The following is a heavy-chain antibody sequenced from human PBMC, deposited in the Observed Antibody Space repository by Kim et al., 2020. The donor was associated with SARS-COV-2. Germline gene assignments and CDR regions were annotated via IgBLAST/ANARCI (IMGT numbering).Heavy chain of an antibody. Sequence: GSLRLSCAASGFTFSSYAMSWVRQAPGKGLEWVSVIYSGGSSTYYADSVKGRFTISRDNSKNTLYLQMNSLRAEDTAVYYCALQQLVGAGPDYWGQGTLVTVSS. J-gene: IGHJ4*02. CDR3: ALQQLVGAGPDY. CDR2: IYSGGSST. D-gene: IGHD6-13*01. CDR1: GFTFSSYA. V-gene: IGHV3-23*03.